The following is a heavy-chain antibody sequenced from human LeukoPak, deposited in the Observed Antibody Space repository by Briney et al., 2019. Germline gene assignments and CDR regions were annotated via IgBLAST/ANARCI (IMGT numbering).Heavy chain of an antibody. CDR3: ARGNHYYGSGSYYTRNWFDP. CDR1: GGSFSGYY. V-gene: IGHV4-34*01. J-gene: IGHJ5*02. D-gene: IGHD3-10*01. CDR2: INHSGST. Sequence: SETLSLTCAVYGGSFSGYYWSWIRQPPGKGLEWIGEINHSGSTNYNPPLKSRVTISVDTSKNQFSLKLSSVTAADTAVYYCARGNHYYGSGSYYTRNWFDPWGQGTLVTVSS.